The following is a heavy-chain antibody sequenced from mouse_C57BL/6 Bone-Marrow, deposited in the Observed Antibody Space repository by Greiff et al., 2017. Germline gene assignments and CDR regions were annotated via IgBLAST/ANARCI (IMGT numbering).Heavy chain of an antibody. CDR2: IWSDGST. D-gene: IGHD1-1*01. V-gene: IGHV2-6*03. CDR3: ARDYGSSYGYYAMDY. J-gene: IGHJ4*01. Sequence: VQGVESGPGLVAPSQSLSITCTVSGFSLTSYGVHWVRQPPGTGLEWLVVIWSDGSTTYTSALKSSLSICKVNSKSQVFLKLNRLQTDDTAMYCSARDYGSSYGYYAMDYWSQGTSVTVSS. CDR1: GFSLTSYG.